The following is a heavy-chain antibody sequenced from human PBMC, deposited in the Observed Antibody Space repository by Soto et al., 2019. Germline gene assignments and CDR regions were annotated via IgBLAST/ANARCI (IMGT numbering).Heavy chain of an antibody. CDR3: ARESEDLTSNFDY. CDR1: GFTFTRYS. Sequence: LRLSCAASGFTFTRYSMNWVRQAPGKGPEWVSSISSTTNYIYYGDSMKGRFTISRDNAKNSLYLEMNSLRAEDTAVYYCARESEDLTSNFDYWGQGTLVTVSS. V-gene: IGHV3-21*06. J-gene: IGHJ4*02. CDR2: ISSTTNYI.